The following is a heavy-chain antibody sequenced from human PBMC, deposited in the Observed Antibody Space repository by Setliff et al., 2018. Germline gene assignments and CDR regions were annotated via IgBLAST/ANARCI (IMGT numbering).Heavy chain of an antibody. CDR2: INPNSGGT. J-gene: IGHJ4*02. Sequence: ASVKVSCKASGYTFNGYYMHWVRQDPGQGLEWMGWINPNSGGTNYAQKFQGWVTMTRDTSISTAYMELSRLRSDDTAVYYCARSGWLREYYFDYWGQGTLVTVSS. V-gene: IGHV1-2*04. CDR1: GYTFNGYY. D-gene: IGHD5-12*01. CDR3: ARSGWLREYYFDY.